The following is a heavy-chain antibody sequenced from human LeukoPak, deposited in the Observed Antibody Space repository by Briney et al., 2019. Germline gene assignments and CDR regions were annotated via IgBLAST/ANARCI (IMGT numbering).Heavy chain of an antibody. CDR3: AREGVMVRGVTAFDY. CDR1: GFTVSSNY. Sequence: GGSLRLSCAASGFTVSSNYMSWVRQAPGKGLEWVSVIYSGGSTYYADSVKGRFTISRDNSKNTLYLQMNSLRAEDTAVYYCAREGVMVRGVTAFDYWGQGTLVTVSS. V-gene: IGHV3-66*01. CDR2: IYSGGST. D-gene: IGHD3-10*01. J-gene: IGHJ4*02.